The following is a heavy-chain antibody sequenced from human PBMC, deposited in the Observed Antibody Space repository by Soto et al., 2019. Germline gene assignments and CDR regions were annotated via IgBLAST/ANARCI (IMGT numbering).Heavy chain of an antibody. CDR2: MDPSDSYT. CDR1: GYTFTTYW. Sequence: GESLKISCQVSGYTFTTYWISWVRQMPGKGLEWMGRMDPSDSYTNYSPSFQGHVIISADKSITTAYLQWSSLKASDTAMYYCARQDDRSGYYSFFDHWGQGTLVTSPQ. J-gene: IGHJ4*02. V-gene: IGHV5-10-1*01. D-gene: IGHD3-22*01. CDR3: ARQDDRSGYYSFFDH.